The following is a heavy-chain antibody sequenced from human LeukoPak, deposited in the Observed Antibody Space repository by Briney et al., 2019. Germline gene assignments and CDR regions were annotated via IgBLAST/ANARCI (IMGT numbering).Heavy chain of an antibody. CDR3: ARDGGRDGYNWAFDI. V-gene: IGHV3-48*03. CDR1: GFTFSSYE. CDR2: INSRGSNI. Sequence: GASLRLSCAASGFTFSSYEMNWVRQAPGKGLEWVSYINSRGSNIHYADSVKGRFTISRDNSKNSLYLQMNSPRAEDTAVYYCARDGGRDGYNWAFDIWGQGTKVTVSS. J-gene: IGHJ3*02. D-gene: IGHD5-24*01.